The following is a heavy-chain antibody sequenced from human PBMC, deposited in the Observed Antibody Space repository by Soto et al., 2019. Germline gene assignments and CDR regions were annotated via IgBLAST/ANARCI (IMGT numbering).Heavy chain of an antibody. Sequence: PSETLSLTCAVSGGSISSSNLWTWVRQPPGKGLEWIGEIYHTGTTNYNPSLKSRVTISVDKSKNQFSLRLTSVTAADTAVYYCAGGFGSGHYDYWGQGSLVTVSS. D-gene: IGHD3-10*01. V-gene: IGHV4-4*02. CDR3: AGGFGSGHYDY. J-gene: IGHJ4*02. CDR2: IYHTGTT. CDR1: GGSISSSNL.